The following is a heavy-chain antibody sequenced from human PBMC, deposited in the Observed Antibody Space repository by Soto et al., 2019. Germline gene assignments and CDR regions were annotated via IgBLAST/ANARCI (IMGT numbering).Heavy chain of an antibody. CDR1: GFTFSSYA. V-gene: IGHV3-23*01. Sequence: GGSLRLSCAASGFTFSSYAMSWVRQAPGKGLEWVSAISGSGGSTYYADPVKGRFTISRDNSKNTLYLQMNSLRAEDTAVYYCAKDLISGLTLGPYYDFWSGYYADPGPQPNDAFDIWGQGTMVTVSS. J-gene: IGHJ3*02. CDR2: ISGSGGST. D-gene: IGHD3-3*01. CDR3: AKDLISGLTLGPYYDFWSGYYADPGPQPNDAFDI.